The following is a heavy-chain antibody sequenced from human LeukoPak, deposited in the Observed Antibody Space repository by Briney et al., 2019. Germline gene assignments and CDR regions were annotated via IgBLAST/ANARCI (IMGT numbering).Heavy chain of an antibody. CDR3: ARDISASGIFFDS. CDR1: GFTFSTFW. D-gene: IGHD6-13*01. J-gene: IGHJ4*02. Sequence: GGSLRLSCAASGFTFSTFWMGWVRQVPGKGRGWGPNINQGGSAQYYVDSVKGRFTISRDNAENALYLQMNSLRAEDTAVYFCARDISASGIFFDSWGQGTLVTVSS. CDR2: INQGGSAQ. V-gene: IGHV3-7*01.